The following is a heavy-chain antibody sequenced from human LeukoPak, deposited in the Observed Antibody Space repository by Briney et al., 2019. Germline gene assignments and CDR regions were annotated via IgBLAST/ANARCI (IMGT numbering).Heavy chain of an antibody. Sequence: SETLPLTCTVSGYSISNGYYWSWIRQPPGKGLEWIGEINHSGSTNYNPSLKSRVTISVDTSKNQFSLKLSSVTAADTAVYYCARGKRTKGEYDFWSGQTYNGRNWFDPWGQGTLVTVSS. D-gene: IGHD3-3*01. V-gene: IGHV4-34*01. CDR1: GYSISNGYY. CDR2: INHSGST. J-gene: IGHJ5*02. CDR3: ARGKRTKGEYDFWSGQTYNGRNWFDP.